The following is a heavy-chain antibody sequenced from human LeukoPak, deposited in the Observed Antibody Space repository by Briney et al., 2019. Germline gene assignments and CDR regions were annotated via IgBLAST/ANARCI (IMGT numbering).Heavy chain of an antibody. Sequence: SETLSLTCTVSGGSISSYYWSWIRQPPGKGLEWIGYIYYSGSTNYNPSLKSRVTIAVDTSKNQFSLKLSSVTAADTAVYYCARALGAFDIWGQGTMVTVSS. CDR1: GGSISSYY. V-gene: IGHV4-59*01. CDR3: ARALGAFDI. J-gene: IGHJ3*02. CDR2: IYYSGST.